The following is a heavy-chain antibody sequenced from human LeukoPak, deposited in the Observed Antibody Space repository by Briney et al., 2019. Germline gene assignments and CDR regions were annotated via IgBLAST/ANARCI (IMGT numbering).Heavy chain of an antibody. CDR1: GLSFSGSA. CDR3: TRHSDKYCSGAGCYVYNFYGMDV. D-gene: IGHD2-15*01. V-gene: IGHV3-73*01. CDR2: IRSKANSYVT. J-gene: IGHJ6*02. Sequence: PPGGSLRLSCAASGLSFSGSAMHWVRQASGRGLEWLGRIRSKANSYVTAYAASVNGRFIISRDDSRNTAYLQMNSLQTEDTAVYCCTRHSDKYCSGAGCYVYNFYGMDVWGQGTTVTVSS.